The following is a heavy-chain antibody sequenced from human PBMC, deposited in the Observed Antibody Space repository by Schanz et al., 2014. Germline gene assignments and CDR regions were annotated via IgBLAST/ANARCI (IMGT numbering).Heavy chain of an antibody. CDR2: IQSDGSIT. Sequence: EVQLLESGGGLVQPGGSLRLSCAASGFTFSSYWMHWVRQAPGKGLVWVSRIQSDGSITTYADSVKGRFAISRDNAKNTLYLQMNSLGAEDSAVYYCARATYYHVSGSYYGSFDSWGPGALVTVSS. D-gene: IGHD3-10*01. CDR1: GFTFSSYW. V-gene: IGHV3-74*02. J-gene: IGHJ4*02. CDR3: ARATYYHVSGSYYGSFDS.